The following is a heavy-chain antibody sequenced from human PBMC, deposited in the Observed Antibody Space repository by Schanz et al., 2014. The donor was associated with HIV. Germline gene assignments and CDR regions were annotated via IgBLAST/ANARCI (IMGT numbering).Heavy chain of an antibody. CDR1: GFSFSTYG. CDR2: ISPGGDTV. V-gene: IGHV3-48*02. Sequence: EVQLMESGGGLVKPGSLRLSCAASGFSFSTYGMHWVRQSPGRGLEWLAYISPGGDTVYYAESVKGRFTISRDYDKNSLFLQMYSLRDDDTAVYYCARGWRENSFDYWGQGTLVTVSS. CDR3: ARGWRENSFDY. D-gene: IGHD4-4*01. J-gene: IGHJ4*02.